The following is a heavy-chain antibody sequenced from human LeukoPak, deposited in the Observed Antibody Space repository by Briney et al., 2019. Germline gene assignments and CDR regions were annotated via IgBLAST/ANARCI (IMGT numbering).Heavy chain of an antibody. Sequence: SETLSLTCTVSGGSTSSSSYYWGWIRQPPGKGLEWIGSIYYSGSTYYNPSLKSRVTISVDTSKNQFSLKLSSVTAADTAVYYCARSRLGSITMIVVVTTYYFDYWGQGTLVTVSS. CDR1: GGSTSSSSYY. CDR3: ARSRLGSITMIVVVTTYYFDY. J-gene: IGHJ4*02. CDR2: IYYSGST. D-gene: IGHD3-22*01. V-gene: IGHV4-39*01.